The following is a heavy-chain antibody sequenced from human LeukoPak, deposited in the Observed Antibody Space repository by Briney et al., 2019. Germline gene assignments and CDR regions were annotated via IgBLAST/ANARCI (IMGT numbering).Heavy chain of an antibody. CDR2: IKQDGSEK. CDR3: ARDPTGGKGAFGI. J-gene: IGHJ3*02. Sequence: GGSLRLSCAASGFTFSSYWMSWVRQAPGKGLEWVANIKQDGSEKYYVDSVKGRFTISRDNAKNSLYLQMNSLRAEDTAVYYCARDPTGGKGAFGIWGQGTMATVSS. D-gene: IGHD4-23*01. CDR1: GFTFSSYW. V-gene: IGHV3-7*01.